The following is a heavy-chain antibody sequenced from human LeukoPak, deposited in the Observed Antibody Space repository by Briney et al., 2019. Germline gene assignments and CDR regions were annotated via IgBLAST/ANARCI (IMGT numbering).Heavy chain of an antibody. CDR3: AELGITMIGGV. D-gene: IGHD3-10*02. J-gene: IGHJ6*04. CDR1: GFTFSSYA. CDR2: MSYDGSNK. V-gene: IGHV3-30*04. Sequence: GRSLRLSCAASGFTFSSYAMHWVRQAPGKGLEWVAVMSYDGSNKYYADSVKGRFTISRDISRNTLYLQMNSLRAEDTAVYYCAELGITMIGGVWGKGTTVTISS.